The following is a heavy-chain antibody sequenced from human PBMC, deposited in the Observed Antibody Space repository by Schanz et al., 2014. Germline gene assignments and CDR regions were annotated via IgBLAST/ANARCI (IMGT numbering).Heavy chain of an antibody. D-gene: IGHD6-13*01. J-gene: IGHJ4*01. Sequence: QVQLVQSGAEVKKPGASVRVSCKASGYTFSTYAMSWVRQAPGKGLEWVSDISSGSSYANYADSVKGRFTISRDNAKNSLYLQMNSLRAEDTAVYYCAREQIMAAAGLVDYWGHGTLVTVSS. V-gene: IGHV3-11*05. CDR2: ISSGSSYA. CDR3: AREQIMAAAGLVDY. CDR1: GYTFSTYA.